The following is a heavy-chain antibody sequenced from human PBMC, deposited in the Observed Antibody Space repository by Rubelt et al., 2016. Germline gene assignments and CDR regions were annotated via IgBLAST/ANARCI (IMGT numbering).Heavy chain of an antibody. Sequence: VQPVESGGGVVQPGRSLRLSCAASGFTFSSYAMHWVRQAPGKGLEWVSSISSSSSYIYYADSVKGRFTISRDNAKNSLYLQMNSLRAEDTAVYYCARDHGAADFDYWGQGTLVTVSS. D-gene: IGHD6-13*01. CDR3: ARDHGAADFDY. J-gene: IGHJ4*02. CDR1: GFTFSSYA. V-gene: IGHV3-21*01. CDR2: ISSSSSYI.